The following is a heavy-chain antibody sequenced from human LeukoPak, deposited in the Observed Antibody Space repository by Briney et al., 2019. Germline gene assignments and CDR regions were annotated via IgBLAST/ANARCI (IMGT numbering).Heavy chain of an antibody. D-gene: IGHD1/OR15-1a*01. CDR1: GFTFSSYG. V-gene: IGHV3-15*04. CDR2: SVGGGGPI. J-gene: IGHJ4*02. CDR3: IWMNTANMLGF. Sequence: GRSLRLSCAASGFTFSSYGMHWVRQAPGKGLEWIGRSVGGGGPIDYVAAVKGRFTISRDDSQNTVYLQMNSLKTEDTAVYYCIWMNTANMLGFWGQGTLVTVSS.